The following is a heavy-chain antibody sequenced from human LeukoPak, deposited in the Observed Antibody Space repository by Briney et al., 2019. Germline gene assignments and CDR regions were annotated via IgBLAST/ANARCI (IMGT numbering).Heavy chain of an antibody. J-gene: IGHJ6*03. CDR1: GGSFSGYY. CDR3: ARGGSDFWSGYYRHYYMDV. Sequence: PSETLSLTCAVYGGSFSGYYWSWIRQPPGKGLEWIGEINHSGSTNYNPSLKSRDTISVDTSKNQFSLKLSSVTAADTAVYYCARGGSDFWSGYYRHYYMDVWGKGTTVTVSS. V-gene: IGHV4-34*01. CDR2: INHSGST. D-gene: IGHD3-3*01.